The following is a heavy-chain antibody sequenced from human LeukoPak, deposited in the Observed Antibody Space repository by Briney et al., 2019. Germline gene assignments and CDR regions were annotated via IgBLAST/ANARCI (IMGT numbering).Heavy chain of an antibody. J-gene: IGHJ4*02. Sequence: SETLSLTCTVSGVSVISGTSYWAWIRQPAGKGLEWIGRIYPSGSTDYNPSVKSRLSISIDTSKNQFSLNLTSVTAADTAVYYCARVFWKSGGHFDYWGLGIPVTVSS. CDR1: GVSVISGTSY. CDR3: ARVFWKSGGHFDY. CDR2: IYPSGST. D-gene: IGHD3-3*01. V-gene: IGHV4-61*02.